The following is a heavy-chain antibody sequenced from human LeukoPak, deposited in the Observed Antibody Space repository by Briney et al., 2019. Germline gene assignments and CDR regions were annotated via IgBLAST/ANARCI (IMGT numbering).Heavy chain of an antibody. J-gene: IGHJ4*02. Sequence: GGSLRLSCAASGLTVSSTYMSWVRQTPGKGLEWVSVIYSGGSTYYADSVKGRFTISRDNSKNTLYLQMNSLTAEDTAVYYCARWSVTAKAPDNWGQGTLVTVSS. CDR3: ARWSVTAKAPDN. D-gene: IGHD2-21*02. CDR2: IYSGGST. V-gene: IGHV3-66*01. CDR1: GLTVSSTY.